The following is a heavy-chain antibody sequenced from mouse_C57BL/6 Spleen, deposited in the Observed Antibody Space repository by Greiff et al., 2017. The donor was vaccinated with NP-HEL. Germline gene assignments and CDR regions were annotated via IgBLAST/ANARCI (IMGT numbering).Heavy chain of an antibody. CDR2: ISSGSSTI. J-gene: IGHJ4*01. Sequence: EVKLMESGGGLVKPGGSLKLSCAASGFTFSDYGMHWVRQAPEKGLEWVAYISSGSSTIYYADTVKGRFTISRDNAKNTLFLQMTSLRSEDTAMYYCARTTVVARIAMDYWGQGTSVTVSS. CDR1: GFTFSDYG. V-gene: IGHV5-17*01. CDR3: ARTTVVARIAMDY. D-gene: IGHD1-1*01.